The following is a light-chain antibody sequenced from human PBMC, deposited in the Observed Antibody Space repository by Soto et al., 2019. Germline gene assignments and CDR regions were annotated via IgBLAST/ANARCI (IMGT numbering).Light chain of an antibody. V-gene: IGLV2-14*01. Sequence: QSALTQPASVSGSPGQSISISCTGTSSDVGAYDRVSWYQHHPGKAPKLLIYEVTNRPSGVSTRFSGSKSANTASLTISGLLPEDEASYYCASYTRVDSWVFGGGTQLTVL. CDR2: EVT. CDR3: ASYTRVDSWV. J-gene: IGLJ3*02. CDR1: SSDVGAYDR.